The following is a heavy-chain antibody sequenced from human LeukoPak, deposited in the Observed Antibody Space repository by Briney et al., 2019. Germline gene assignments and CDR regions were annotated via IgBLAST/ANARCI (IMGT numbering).Heavy chain of an antibody. CDR3: ARDERYNWNSESDYYYYGMDV. V-gene: IGHV1-18*01. J-gene: IGHJ6*02. D-gene: IGHD1-20*01. CDR1: GYTFTSYG. Sequence: ASVKVSCKASGYTFTSYGISWVRQAPGRGLEWMGWISAYNGNTNYAQKLQGRVTMTTDTSTSTAYMELRSLRSDDTAVYYCARDERYNWNSESDYYYYGMDVWGQGTTVTVSS. CDR2: ISAYNGNT.